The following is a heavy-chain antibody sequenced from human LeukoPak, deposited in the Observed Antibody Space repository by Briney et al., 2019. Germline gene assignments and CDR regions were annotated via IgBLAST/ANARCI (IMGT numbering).Heavy chain of an antibody. CDR1: GYSFTSYW. D-gene: IGHD3-22*01. Sequence: GESLKISCRGSGYSFTSYWIGWVRQMPGKGLEWMGINYPDDSDTTYSPSFQGQVTISADKSISIAYLQWSSLKASDTAMYYCARHRPYYYDSSGYYYSDYWGQGTLVTVSS. J-gene: IGHJ4*02. CDR3: ARHRPYYYDSSGYYYSDY. V-gene: IGHV5-51*01. CDR2: NYPDDSDT.